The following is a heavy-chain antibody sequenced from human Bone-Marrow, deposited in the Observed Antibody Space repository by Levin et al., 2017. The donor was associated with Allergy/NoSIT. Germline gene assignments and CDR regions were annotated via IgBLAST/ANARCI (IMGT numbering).Heavy chain of an antibody. Sequence: AGESLKISCAASGFTFTSYSMSWVRQAPGRGLECVAAISGSGTKTHYADSVKGRFTISRDNSKNTLYLQMSSQRVEDTAVYYCTKLRRTYSNYFPGPDYWGQGALVTVSS. J-gene: IGHJ4*02. V-gene: IGHV3-23*01. CDR1: GFTFTSYS. CDR2: ISGSGTKT. D-gene: IGHD4-11*01. CDR3: TKLRRTYSNYFPGPDY.